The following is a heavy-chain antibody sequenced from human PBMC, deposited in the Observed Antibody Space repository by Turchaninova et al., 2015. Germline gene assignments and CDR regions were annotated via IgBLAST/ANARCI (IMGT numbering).Heavy chain of an antibody. CDR2: IYPGDSDT. D-gene: IGHD1-26*01. V-gene: IGHV5-51*03. J-gene: IGHJ5*02. CDR3: ARRWGYSGFDP. Sequence: EVQLVQSGPEVKKPGESLKISCKASGYSFLSYWIAWVRQMPGKGLEWMGIIYPGDSDTKDSATFKGQVTTYVDKSISTAYLGWSSRKASDTAMYYCARRWGYSGFDPWGQGTLVTVSS. CDR1: GYSFLSYW.